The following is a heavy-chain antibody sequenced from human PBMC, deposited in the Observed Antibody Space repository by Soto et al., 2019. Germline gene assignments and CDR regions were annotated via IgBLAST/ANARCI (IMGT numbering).Heavy chain of an antibody. Sequence: ASVKVSCKASGYTFTSDGISWVRQAPGQGLEWMGWISAYNGNTNYAQKLQGRVTMTTDTSTSTAYMELRSLRSDDTAVYYCARIESGDYYYYYGMDAWGQGTTVTVSS. CDR1: GYTFTSDG. J-gene: IGHJ6*02. V-gene: IGHV1-18*01. CDR3: ARIESGDYYYYYGMDA. CDR2: ISAYNGNT.